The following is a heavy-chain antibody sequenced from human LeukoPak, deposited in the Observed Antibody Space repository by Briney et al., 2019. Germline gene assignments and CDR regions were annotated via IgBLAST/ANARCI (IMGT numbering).Heavy chain of an antibody. J-gene: IGHJ4*02. Sequence: GGSLRLSCAASGFTFSSHWMHWVRHVPGKGLVWVARIIKEGSDIMYGDSVKGRFTISRDNVKNTLYLQMNSLTAEDTAVYYCARGHVPGSDRHWDYWGQGTLVTVSS. D-gene: IGHD3-10*01. V-gene: IGHV3-74*03. CDR3: ARGHVPGSDRHWDY. CDR1: GFTFSSHW. CDR2: IIKEGSDI.